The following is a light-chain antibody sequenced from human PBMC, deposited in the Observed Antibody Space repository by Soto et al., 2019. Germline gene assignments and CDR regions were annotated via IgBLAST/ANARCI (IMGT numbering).Light chain of an antibody. CDR3: MQPLQAWT. J-gene: IGKJ1*01. CDR1: QSLLHSNGYNY. Sequence: DIVMTQSPLSPPVTPGEPASISCRSSQSLLHSNGYNYLDWYLQKPGQSPQLLIYLGSNRASGVPDRFSGSGSGTDFTLKISRVEAEDVGVYYCMQPLQAWTFGQGTKVEIK. V-gene: IGKV2-28*01. CDR2: LGS.